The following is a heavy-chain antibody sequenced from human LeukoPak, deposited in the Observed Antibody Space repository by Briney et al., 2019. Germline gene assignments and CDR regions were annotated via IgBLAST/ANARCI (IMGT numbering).Heavy chain of an antibody. J-gene: IGHJ4*02. Sequence: GRSLRLSCAASGFTFSSYWMHWVRQAPGKGLEWVSRVNPDGSFTSYTDSVKGRFTISRDNAKNTVYLQMNSLRVEDTAVYYCARDLSWNYGDFWGQGTLVTVSS. D-gene: IGHD1-7*01. CDR2: VNPDGSFT. CDR3: ARDLSWNYGDF. V-gene: IGHV3-74*01. CDR1: GFTFSSYW.